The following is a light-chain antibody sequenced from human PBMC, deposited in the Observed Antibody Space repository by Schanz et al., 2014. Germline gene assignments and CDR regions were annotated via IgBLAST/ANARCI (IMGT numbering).Light chain of an antibody. Sequence: EIVMTQSPATLSVSPGETATLSCRASQSVSSNLAWYQQKPGQAPNLLIYDASRRAPGIPDRFSGSVSGTDFTLTISRLEPEDFAVYYCQQSGTSPLWTFGQGTKVEIK. CDR2: DAS. J-gene: IGKJ1*01. CDR1: QSVSSN. V-gene: IGKV3-20*01. CDR3: QQSGTSPLWT.